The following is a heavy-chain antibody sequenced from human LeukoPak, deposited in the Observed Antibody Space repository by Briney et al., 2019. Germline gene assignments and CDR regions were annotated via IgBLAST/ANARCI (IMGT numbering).Heavy chain of an antibody. D-gene: IGHD1-26*01. CDR1: GFTFTTYN. CDR2: ISSSSRSI. J-gene: IGHJ4*02. CDR3: ARDGRFDY. V-gene: IGHV3-48*02. Sequence: GGSLRLSCAASGFTFTTYNMNGVRPAPGKGLEWVSYISSSSRSIYYADSVKGRFTISRDNAKNSLYLQMNSLRDEDTAVYYCARDGRFDYWGQGTLVTVSS.